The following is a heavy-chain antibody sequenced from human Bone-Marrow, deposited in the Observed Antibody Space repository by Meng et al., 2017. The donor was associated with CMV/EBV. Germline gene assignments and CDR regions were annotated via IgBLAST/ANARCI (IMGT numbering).Heavy chain of an antibody. V-gene: IGHV4-61*01. J-gene: IGHJ4*02. CDR2: IYYSGST. CDR3: ASANVVVPAAALDY. D-gene: IGHD2-2*01. CDR1: GGSVSSGSYY. Sequence: GSLRLSCTVSGGSVSSGSYYWSWIRQPPGKGLEWIGYIYYSGSTNYNPSLKSRVTISVDTSKNQFSLKLSSVTAADTAVYYCASANVVVPAAALDYWGQGTLVTVSS.